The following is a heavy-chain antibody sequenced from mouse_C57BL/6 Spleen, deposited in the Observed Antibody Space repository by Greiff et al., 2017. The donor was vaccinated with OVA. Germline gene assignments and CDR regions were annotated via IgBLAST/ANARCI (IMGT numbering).Heavy chain of an antibody. CDR1: GYTFTSYW. V-gene: IGHV1-52*01. CDR3: ARTHYYSNCDYAMDY. Sequence: QVQLQQPGAELVRPGSSVKLSCKASGYTFTSYWMHWVKQRPIQGLEWIGNIDPSDSETHYNQKFKDKATLTVDKSSSTAYMQLSSLTSEDSAVYYCARTHYYSNCDYAMDYWGQGTSVTVSS. CDR2: IDPSDSET. J-gene: IGHJ4*01. D-gene: IGHD2-5*01.